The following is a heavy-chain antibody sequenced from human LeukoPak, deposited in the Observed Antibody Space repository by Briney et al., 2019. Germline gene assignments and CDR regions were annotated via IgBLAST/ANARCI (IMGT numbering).Heavy chain of an antibody. V-gene: IGHV3-53*01. CDR3: ARDPTGASV. CDR2: IYSGGNT. CDR1: GFSVSNNY. J-gene: IGHJ6*04. D-gene: IGHD1-14*01. Sequence: GGSLRLSCAASGFSVSNNYMSWVRQAPGKGLEWISVIYSGGNTYYVDSVKGRFIISRDNSKNTVFLQMNALTDEDTAVYYCARDPTGASVWGKGTMVTVSS.